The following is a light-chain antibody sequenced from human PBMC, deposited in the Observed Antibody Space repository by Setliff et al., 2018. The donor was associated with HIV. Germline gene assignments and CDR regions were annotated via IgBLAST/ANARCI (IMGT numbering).Light chain of an antibody. Sequence: QSALTQPRSMSGSPGQSVTISCTGTSSDVDAYDYVSWYQHHPGKAPKLLIYDVSERPSGVPDRFSGSKSGNTASLTISGLQAEDEADYYCCSYAGSYTDGFGTGTKGTVL. J-gene: IGLJ1*01. CDR3: CSYAGSYTDG. CDR1: SSDVDAYDY. CDR2: DVS. V-gene: IGLV2-11*01.